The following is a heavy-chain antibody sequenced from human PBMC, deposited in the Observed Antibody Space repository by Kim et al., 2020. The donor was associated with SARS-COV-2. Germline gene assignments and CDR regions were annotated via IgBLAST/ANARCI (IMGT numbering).Heavy chain of an antibody. CDR1: GYTFTSYY. D-gene: IGHD3-22*01. Sequence: ASVKVSCKASGYTFTSYYMHWVRQAPGQGLEWMGIINPSGGSTSYAQKFQGRVTMTRDTSTSTVYMELSSLRSEDTAVYYCARIPKYYYDSSGYYYGAFDIWGQGTMVTVSS. V-gene: IGHV1-46*01. J-gene: IGHJ3*02. CDR2: INPSGGST. CDR3: ARIPKYYYDSSGYYYGAFDI.